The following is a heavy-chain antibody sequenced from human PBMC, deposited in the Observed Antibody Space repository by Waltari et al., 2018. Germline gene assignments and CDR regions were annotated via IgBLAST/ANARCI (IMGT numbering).Heavy chain of an antibody. CDR3: ALSRYGLASPKFDP. V-gene: IGHV4-34*02. Sequence: QVQVQQWGAGLVKPSETLSLTCAVYGGSFSGYYWSCLRQPPGKALEWIGEIDHSGLTNYNPSLTSRATISVDTSSNQLSLKLTSVTAADTAIYYCALSRYGLASPKFDPWGQGTLVTVSS. J-gene: IGHJ5*02. D-gene: IGHD4-17*01. CDR1: GGSFSGYY. CDR2: IDHSGLT.